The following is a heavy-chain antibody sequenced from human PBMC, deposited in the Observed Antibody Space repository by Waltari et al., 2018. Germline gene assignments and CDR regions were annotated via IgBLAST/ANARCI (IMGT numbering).Heavy chain of an antibody. CDR2: IIPIFGTA. CDR3: ARDSSSTSTGVAFDI. J-gene: IGHJ3*02. CDR1: SSSA. Sequence: SSSAISWVRQAPGQGLEWMGGIIPIFGTANYAQKFQGRVTITADESTSTAYMELSSLGSEDTAVYYCARDSSSTSTGVAFDIWGQGTMVTVSS. V-gene: IGHV1-69*01. D-gene: IGHD2-2*01.